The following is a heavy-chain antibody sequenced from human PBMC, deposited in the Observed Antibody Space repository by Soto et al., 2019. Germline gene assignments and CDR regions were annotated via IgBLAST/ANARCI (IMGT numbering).Heavy chain of an antibody. CDR1: GFTFSLYW. CDR3: ARGFRVEGAYGAGAFFDY. Sequence: GGSLRLSCAASGFTFSLYWMHWVRQAPGKGLVWVSRINSDGSSTSYADSVKGRFTISRDNAKNTLYLQMNSLRAEDTAVYYCARGFRVEGAYGAGAFFDYWAQGTLVTVSS. V-gene: IGHV3-74*01. J-gene: IGHJ4*02. D-gene: IGHD1-26*01. CDR2: INSDGSST.